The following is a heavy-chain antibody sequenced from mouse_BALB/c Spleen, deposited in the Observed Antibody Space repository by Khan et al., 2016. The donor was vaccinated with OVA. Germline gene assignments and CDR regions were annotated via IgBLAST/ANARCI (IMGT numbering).Heavy chain of an antibody. Sequence: EVQLVESGPGLVKPSQSLSLTCTVTGYSITTDYAWNWIRQFPGNKLEWMGYISYSGNTKYNPSLKSRISITRDTSKNQFFLQLKSVTTEDTARYCCARVYGGEFDYWGQGTTLTVSS. CDR3: ARVYGGEFDY. D-gene: IGHD1-1*01. CDR2: ISYSGNT. CDR1: GYSITTDYA. J-gene: IGHJ2*01. V-gene: IGHV3-2*02.